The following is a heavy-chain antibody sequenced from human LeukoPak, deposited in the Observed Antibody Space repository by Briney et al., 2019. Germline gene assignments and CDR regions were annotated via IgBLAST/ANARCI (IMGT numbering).Heavy chain of an antibody. D-gene: IGHD6-6*01. Sequence: PSETLSLTCAVYGGSFSGYYRSWIRQPPGKGLEWIGEINHSGSTNYNPSLKSRVTISVDTSKNQFSLKLSSVTAADTAVYYCASFSSSWYAYWGQGTLVTVSS. CDR1: GGSFSGYY. J-gene: IGHJ4*02. CDR3: ASFSSSWYAY. V-gene: IGHV4-34*01. CDR2: INHSGST.